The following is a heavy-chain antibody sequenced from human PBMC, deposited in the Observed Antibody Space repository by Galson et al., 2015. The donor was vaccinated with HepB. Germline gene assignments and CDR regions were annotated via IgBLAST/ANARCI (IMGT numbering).Heavy chain of an antibody. CDR2: INPNSGGT. Sequence: SVKVSCKASGYTFTGYYMHWVRQAPGQGLEWMGWINPNSGGTNYAQKFQGRVTMTRDTSISTAYMELSRLRSDDTAVYYCARDRRGDYGDYDYYYYGMDVWGQGTTVTVSS. V-gene: IGHV1-2*02. CDR3: ARDRRGDYGDYDYYYYGMDV. D-gene: IGHD4-17*01. J-gene: IGHJ6*02. CDR1: GYTFTGYY.